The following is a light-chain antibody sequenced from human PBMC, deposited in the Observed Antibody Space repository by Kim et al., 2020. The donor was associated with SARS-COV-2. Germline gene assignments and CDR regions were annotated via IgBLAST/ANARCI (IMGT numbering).Light chain of an antibody. Sequence: GRRVTMSCSGSSSNIGSNTVNWYQQLPGTAPKFLIYSNNQRPSGVPDRFSGSKSGTSASLAISGLQSEDEADYYCATWDGSLNGWVFGGGTQLIVL. J-gene: IGLJ3*02. V-gene: IGLV1-44*01. CDR1: SSNIGSNT. CDR2: SNN. CDR3: ATWDGSLNGWV.